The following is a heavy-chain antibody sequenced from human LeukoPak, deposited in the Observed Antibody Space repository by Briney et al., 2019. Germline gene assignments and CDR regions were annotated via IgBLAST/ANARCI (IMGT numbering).Heavy chain of an antibody. V-gene: IGHV3-23*01. CDR2: ISGSGGST. CDR1: GFTFSSYA. Sequence: PGGSLRLSCAASGFTFSSYAMSWVRQAPGKGLEWVSAISGSGGSTYYADSVKGRFTISRDNSKNTLYLQMNSLRAEDTAVYYCAKDSGVAAAAPRYFDYWGQGTLVIVSS. CDR3: AKDSGVAAAAPRYFDY. D-gene: IGHD6-13*01. J-gene: IGHJ4*02.